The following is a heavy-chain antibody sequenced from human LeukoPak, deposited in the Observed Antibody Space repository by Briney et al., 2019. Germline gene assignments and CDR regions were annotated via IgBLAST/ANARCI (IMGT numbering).Heavy chain of an antibody. CDR2: IYYSGST. CDR3: ARDLTVVGRGYFDY. D-gene: IGHD3-22*01. Sequence: SETLSLTCTVSGGSISSSSYYWGWIRQPPGKGLEWIGSIYYSGSTYYNPSLKSRVTISVDTSKNQFSLKLSSVTAADTAVYYCARDLTVVGRGYFDYWGQGTLVTVSS. CDR1: GGSISSSSYY. J-gene: IGHJ4*02. V-gene: IGHV4-39*02.